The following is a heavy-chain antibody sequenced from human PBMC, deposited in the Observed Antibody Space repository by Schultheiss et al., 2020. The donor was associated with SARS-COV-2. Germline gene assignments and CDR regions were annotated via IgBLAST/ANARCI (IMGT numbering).Heavy chain of an antibody. CDR1: GFTFSSYW. CDR3: ARDRSTGAVGATTIAY. Sequence: GGSLRLSCAASGFTFSSYWMSWVRQAPGKGLEWVANIKQDGSEKYYVDSVKGRFTISRDNAKNSLYLQMNSLRAEDTAVYYCARDRSTGAVGATTIAYWGQGTLVTVSS. D-gene: IGHD1-26*01. J-gene: IGHJ4*02. V-gene: IGHV3-7*03. CDR2: IKQDGSEK.